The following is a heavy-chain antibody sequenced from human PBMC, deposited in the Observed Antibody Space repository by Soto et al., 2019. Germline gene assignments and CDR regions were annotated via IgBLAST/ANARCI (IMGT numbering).Heavy chain of an antibody. CDR2: INAGGGYT. J-gene: IGHJ5*02. D-gene: IGHD3-22*01. CDR3: ARVKGSGYHNWFDP. Sequence: ASVKVSCKASGYIFTNYYMHWVRQAPGQGLEWMGTINAGGGYTTYAQRFQGRVTMTRDTSTSTASMELSSLRYEDTAVYYCARVKGSGYHNWFDPWGQGTLVTVSS. V-gene: IGHV1-46*01. CDR1: GYIFTNYY.